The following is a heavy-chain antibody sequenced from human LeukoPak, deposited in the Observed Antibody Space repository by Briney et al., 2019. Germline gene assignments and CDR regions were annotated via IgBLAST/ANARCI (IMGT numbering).Heavy chain of an antibody. CDR2: INSDGSST. CDR1: GFTFSSHW. V-gene: IGHV3-74*01. J-gene: IGHJ5*02. CDR3: ARDLRIAAAGKTTNP. D-gene: IGHD6-13*01. Sequence: PGGSLRLSCAASGFTFSSHWMHWVRQAPGKGLVWVSRINSDGSSTSYADSVKGRFTISRDNAKNTLYLQMNSLRAEDTAVYYCARDLRIAAAGKTTNPWGQGTLVTVSS.